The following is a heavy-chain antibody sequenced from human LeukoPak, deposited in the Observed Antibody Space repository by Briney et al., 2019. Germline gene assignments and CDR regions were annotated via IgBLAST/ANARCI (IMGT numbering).Heavy chain of an antibody. V-gene: IGHV4-34*01. CDR2: INHSGST. CDR1: GXSFSGYY. Sequence: SETLSLTCAVYGXSFSGYYWSWIRQPPGKGLEWIGEINHSGSTNYNPSLKSRVTISVDTSKNQFSLKLSSVTAADTAVYYCARDPVSAAKGSGWFDPWGQGTLVTVSS. D-gene: IGHD6-13*01. J-gene: IGHJ5*02. CDR3: ARDPVSAAKGSGWFDP.